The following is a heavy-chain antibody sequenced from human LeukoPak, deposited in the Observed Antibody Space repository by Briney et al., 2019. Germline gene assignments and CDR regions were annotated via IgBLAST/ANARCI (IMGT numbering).Heavy chain of an antibody. CDR2: ISGSGRNT. CDR1: GFTFSSYA. Sequence: GGSLRLSCAASGFTFSSYAMSRVRQAPGKGLEWVSGISGSGRNTYYADSVKGRFTISRDNSKNTLYLQMNSLRAEDTAVYYCAKVAYCTNGVCYYYYYMDVWGKGTTVTVSS. CDR3: AKVAYCTNGVCYYYYYMDV. D-gene: IGHD2-8*01. J-gene: IGHJ6*03. V-gene: IGHV3-23*01.